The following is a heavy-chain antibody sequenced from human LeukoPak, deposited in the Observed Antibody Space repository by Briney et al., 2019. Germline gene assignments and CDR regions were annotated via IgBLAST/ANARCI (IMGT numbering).Heavy chain of an antibody. D-gene: IGHD6-19*01. CDR2: IYYSGST. Sequence: PSGTLSLTCTVSGGSISSYYWSWIRQPPGKGLEWIGYIYYSGSTNYNPSLKSRVTISVDTSKNQFSLRLSSVTAADTVVYYCARLRVGIDSSGWYKYFDYWGQGTLVTVSS. V-gene: IGHV4-59*08. J-gene: IGHJ4*02. CDR1: GGSISSYY. CDR3: ARLRVGIDSSGWYKYFDY.